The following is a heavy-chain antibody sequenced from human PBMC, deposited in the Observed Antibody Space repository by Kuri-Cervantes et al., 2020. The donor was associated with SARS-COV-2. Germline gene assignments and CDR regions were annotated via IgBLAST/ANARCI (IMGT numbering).Heavy chain of an antibody. J-gene: IGHJ6*03. CDR3: ARQTVDYYYYYMDV. Sequence: ASVKVSCKASGCTLTSYDINWVRQATGQGLEWMGWMNPNSGNTGYAQKFQGRVTITRSTSISTAYMELSSLRSEDTAVYYCARQTVDYYYYYMDVWGKGTTVTVSS. CDR2: MNPNSGNT. D-gene: IGHD4-11*01. V-gene: IGHV1-8*03. CDR1: GCTLTSYD.